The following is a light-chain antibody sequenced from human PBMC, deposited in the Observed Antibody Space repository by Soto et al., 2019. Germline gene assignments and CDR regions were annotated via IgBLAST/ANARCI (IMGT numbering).Light chain of an antibody. CDR2: RNS. CDR1: SSNIGAGYD. J-gene: IGLJ1*01. V-gene: IGLV1-40*01. Sequence: QSVLTQPPSVSGAPGQRVPISCTGSSSNIGAGYDVHWYQQLPGAAPKLLIYRNSNRPSGVPDRFSGSKSGSSASLAITGLQAEDEADYFCQSHDSRIHGSVFGTGTKVTVL. CDR3: QSHDSRIHGSV.